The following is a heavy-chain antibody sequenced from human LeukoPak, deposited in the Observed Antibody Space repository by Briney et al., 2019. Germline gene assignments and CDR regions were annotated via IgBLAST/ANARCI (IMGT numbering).Heavy chain of an antibody. J-gene: IGHJ2*01. CDR1: GFTFSTYG. CDR3: ARVVSYYGSAYRLLDL. CDR2: VSYDGNSI. D-gene: IGHD3-10*01. V-gene: IGHV3-30*03. Sequence: GGSLRLSCAASGFTFSTYGMHWVRQAPGKGLEWVAVVSYDGNSIYYADSVKGRFTISRDNSRNTLYLQMNSLRAEDTAVYYCARVVSYYGSAYRLLDLWGRGTLVTVSS.